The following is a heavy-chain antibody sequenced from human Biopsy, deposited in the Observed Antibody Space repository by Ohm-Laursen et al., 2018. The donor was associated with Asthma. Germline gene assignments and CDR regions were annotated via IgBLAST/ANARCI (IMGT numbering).Heavy chain of an antibody. V-gene: IGHV4-61*08. Sequence: GTLSLTCIVSGDAMSTSGSYWGWIRQSPGEGLAWVSYISYSGSTDYNPSLKSRLTTSMDTSKNQFSLKLSSVTAADTAVYYCARVPTTLRYFDLWGRGTLVTVSS. CDR1: GDAMSTSGSY. J-gene: IGHJ2*01. CDR3: ARVPTTLRYFDL. CDR2: ISYSGST. D-gene: IGHD2-15*01.